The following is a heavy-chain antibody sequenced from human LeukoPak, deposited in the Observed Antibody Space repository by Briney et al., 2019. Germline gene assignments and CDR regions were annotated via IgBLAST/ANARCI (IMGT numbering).Heavy chain of an antibody. CDR1: GYTFTSYA. CDR2: INAGNGNT. J-gene: IGHJ4*02. V-gene: IGHV1-3*01. D-gene: IGHD3-22*01. Sequence: ASVKVSCKASGYTFTSYAMHWVRQAPGQRLEWMGWINAGNGNTKYSQKFQGRVTITRDTSASTAYTELSSLRSEDTAVYYCARGTYYYDSSGYYYWGQGTLVTVSS. CDR3: ARGTYYYDSSGYYY.